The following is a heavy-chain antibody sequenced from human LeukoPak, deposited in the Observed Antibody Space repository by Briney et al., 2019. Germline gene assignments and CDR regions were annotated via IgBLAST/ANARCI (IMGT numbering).Heavy chain of an antibody. CDR3: AKDRGVTTDYYYMDV. D-gene: IGHD2-21*02. Sequence: GGSLRLSCAASGFTFISYGMHWVRQAPGKGLEWVAFIRYDGSNKYYADSVKGRFTISRDNSKNTLYLQMNSLRAEDTAVYYCAKDRGVTTDYYYMDVWGKGTTVTVSS. CDR1: GFTFISYG. CDR2: IRYDGSNK. J-gene: IGHJ6*03. V-gene: IGHV3-30*02.